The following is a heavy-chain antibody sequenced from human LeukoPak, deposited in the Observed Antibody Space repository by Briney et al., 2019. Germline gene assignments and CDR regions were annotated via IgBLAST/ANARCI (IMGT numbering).Heavy chain of an antibody. Sequence: SQTLSLTCAVSGGSISSGGYSWSWIRQPPGKGLEWIGYIYHSGSTYYNPSLKSRVTISVDRSKNQFSLKLSSVTAADTAVYYCARVIGDSGYHDYWGQGTLVTVSS. CDR2: IYHSGST. V-gene: IGHV4-30-2*01. J-gene: IGHJ4*02. CDR3: ARVIGDSGYHDY. D-gene: IGHD5-12*01. CDR1: GGSISSGGYS.